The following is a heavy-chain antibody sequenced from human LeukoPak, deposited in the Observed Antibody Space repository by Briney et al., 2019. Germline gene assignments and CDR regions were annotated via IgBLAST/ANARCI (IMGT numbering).Heavy chain of an antibody. V-gene: IGHV3-23*01. Sequence: PGGSLRLSCAASGFTFRSYAMSWVRQAPGQGLEWVSSISASGSSTWYVDSVKGRFIIYRDNSKNTLSLQMNSLKAEDTAIYYCATNYGDYVNWFDPWGQGTLVTVSS. D-gene: IGHD4-17*01. J-gene: IGHJ5*02. CDR1: GFTFRSYA. CDR3: ATNYGDYVNWFDP. CDR2: ISASGSST.